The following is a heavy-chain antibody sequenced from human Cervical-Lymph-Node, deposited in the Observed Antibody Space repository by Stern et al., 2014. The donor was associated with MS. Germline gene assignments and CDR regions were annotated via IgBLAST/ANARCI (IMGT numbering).Heavy chain of an antibody. CDR1: GGSISSGSYY. V-gene: IGHV4-61*02. J-gene: IGHJ3*02. CDR2: IYTSGST. CDR3: AWDAFDI. Sequence: QVQLQESGPGLVKPSQTLSLTCTVSGGSISSGSYYWSWIRQPAGKGLEWIGRIYTSGSTNYNPSLKSRVTISVDTSKNQFSLKLSSVTAADTAVYYCAWDAFDIWGQGTMVTVSS.